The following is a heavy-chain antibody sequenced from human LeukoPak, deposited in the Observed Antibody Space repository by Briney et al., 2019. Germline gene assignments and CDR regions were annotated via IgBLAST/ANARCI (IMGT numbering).Heavy chain of an antibody. CDR2: IVTEGGT. CDR3: ARDVDWSYDC. Sequence: PGGSLRLSCTISGSTVSANVMNWVCQAPGKGLEWLSAIVTEGGTSYADSVRGRFTISRDDAQDILYLQMHSLRVEDSAVYFCARDVDWSYDCWGQGTLVTVSS. V-gene: IGHV3-53*01. D-gene: IGHD3/OR15-3a*01. CDR1: GSTVSANV. J-gene: IGHJ4*02.